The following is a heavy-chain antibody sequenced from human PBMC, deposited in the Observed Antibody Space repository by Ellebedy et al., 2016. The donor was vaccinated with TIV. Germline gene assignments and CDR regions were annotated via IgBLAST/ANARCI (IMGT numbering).Heavy chain of an antibody. V-gene: IGHV4-39*01. J-gene: IGHJ4*02. CDR2: MYFDGSI. CDR1: GGSISSRSYH. Sequence: SETLSLXXTASGGSISSRSYHWGWIRQSPGKGLEWIGSMYFDGSIYYNPSLKSRVTISVDTSKNQFSLNLTSVTAADTAVYYCARRVGATPPDFWGQGTLVTVSS. D-gene: IGHD1-26*01. CDR3: ARRVGATPPDF.